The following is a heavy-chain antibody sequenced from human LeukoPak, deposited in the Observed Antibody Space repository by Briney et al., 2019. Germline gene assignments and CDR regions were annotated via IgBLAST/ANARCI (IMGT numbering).Heavy chain of an antibody. V-gene: IGHV3-74*01. D-gene: IGHD6-13*01. J-gene: IGHJ4*02. CDR3: AREEGIAGTYYSDY. CDR2: INSDGSST. CDR1: AFTFSSYW. Sequence: VGSLRLSCAASAFTFSSYWMHWVRQAPGKGLVWVSRINSDGSSTSYADSVKGRFTISRDNAKNTLYLQMNSLRAEDTAVYYCAREEGIAGTYYSDYCGQGTLVTVSS.